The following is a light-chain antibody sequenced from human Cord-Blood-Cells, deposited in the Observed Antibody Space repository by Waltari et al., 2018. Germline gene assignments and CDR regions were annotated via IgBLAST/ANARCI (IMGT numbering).Light chain of an antibody. V-gene: IGLV2-23*02. CDR2: GVS. CDR3: CSYAGRSTWV. CDR1: SSDVGSYNL. Sequence: QSALTQPASVSGSPGQSITISCTGTSSDVGSYNLVSWYQQHPGKAPKLMIYGVSKRPSGGSNRLSGSKSGKTASLTISGLQAEDEADYYGCSYAGRSTWVFGGGTKRTVL. J-gene: IGLJ3*02.